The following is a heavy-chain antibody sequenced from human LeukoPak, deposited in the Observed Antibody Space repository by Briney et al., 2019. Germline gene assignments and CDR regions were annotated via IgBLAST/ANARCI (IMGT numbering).Heavy chain of an antibody. V-gene: IGHV5-51*01. CDR3: ARRGVLDGLDV. CDR1: GYTFSNHW. J-gene: IGHJ6*02. D-gene: IGHD3-3*01. CDR2: MYPGDSDT. Sequence: GESLKLSCKGFGYTFSNHWIAWLRQMPGKGLEWMGIMYPGDSDTGYSPSFQGQVTFSVDKSIATAYLEWSSLKASDTALYYCARRGVLDGLDVWGQGTTVTVSS.